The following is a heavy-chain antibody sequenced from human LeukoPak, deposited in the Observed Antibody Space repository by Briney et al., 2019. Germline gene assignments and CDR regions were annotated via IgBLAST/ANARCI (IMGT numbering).Heavy chain of an antibody. D-gene: IGHD6-13*01. Sequence: SETLSLTCAVSGGSISSSNWWSWVRQPPGKGLEWIGEIYHSGSTNYNPSLKSRVTISVDKSKNQFSLKLSSVTAADTAVYYCARDSSSWSLNWFDPWGQGTLVTVSS. CDR2: IYHSGST. V-gene: IGHV4-4*02. J-gene: IGHJ5*02. CDR3: ARDSSSWSLNWFDP. CDR1: GGSISSSNW.